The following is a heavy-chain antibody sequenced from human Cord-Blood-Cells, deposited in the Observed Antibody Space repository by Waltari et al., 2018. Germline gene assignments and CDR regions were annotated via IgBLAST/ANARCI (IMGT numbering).Heavy chain of an antibody. V-gene: IGHV1-2*02. J-gene: IGHJ4*02. D-gene: IGHD7-27*01. Sequence: QVQLVQSGAEVKKPGASVKVSCKASGYTFTGYYIHWVRQASGQGLEWMGWIHPHSGGTNYAQKCQGSVTMTRDTSISTAYMERSRLRSDDTAVYYCARDQINWGSGGDYWGQGTLVTVSS. CDR1: GYTFTGYY. CDR2: IHPHSGGT. CDR3: ARDQINWGSGGDY.